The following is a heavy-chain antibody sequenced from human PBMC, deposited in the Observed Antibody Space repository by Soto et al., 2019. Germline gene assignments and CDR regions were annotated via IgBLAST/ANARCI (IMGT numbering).Heavy chain of an antibody. V-gene: IGHV3-23*01. CDR1: GFTFTSYA. J-gene: IGHJ4*02. CDR2: ISGSGGDT. CDR3: AKHDFWTLYNTGLES. Sequence: EVQLLESGGGLVQPGGSLRLSCSASGFTFTSYAMSWVRQAPGKGLEWVSGISGSGGDTKSADSVKGRFTISRDNFKNMLSLQMNSLRAEDTAVYYCAKHDFWTLYNTGLESWGQGTLVTVSS. D-gene: IGHD3-3*01.